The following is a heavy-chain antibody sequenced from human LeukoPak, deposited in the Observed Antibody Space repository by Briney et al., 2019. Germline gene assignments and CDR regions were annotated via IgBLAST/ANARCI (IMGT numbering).Heavy chain of an antibody. CDR3: ARDLTHGGKTY. J-gene: IGHJ4*02. D-gene: IGHD4-23*01. CDR2: IYSGGDT. Sequence: GGSLRLSCAASGFTVISNYMSWVRQAPGEGLEWVSVIYSGGDTYYADSVKGRFTISRDNSKNTLYLQMNRLRAEDTAVYYCARDLTHGGKTYWGQGTLVTVSS. V-gene: IGHV3-66*02. CDR1: GFTVISNY.